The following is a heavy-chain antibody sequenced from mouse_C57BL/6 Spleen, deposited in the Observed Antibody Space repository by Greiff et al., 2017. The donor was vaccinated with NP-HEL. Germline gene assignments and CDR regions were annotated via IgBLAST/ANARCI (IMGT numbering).Heavy chain of an antibody. V-gene: IGHV5-17*01. CDR3: ASRKRFDY. CDR2: ISSGSSTI. J-gene: IGHJ2*01. Sequence: EVKLMESGGGLVKPGGSLKLSCAASGFTFSDYGMHWVRQAPEKGLEWVAYISSGSSTIYYADTVKGRFTISRDNAKNTLFLQMTSLRSDDTAMYYCASRKRFDYWGQGTTLTVSS. CDR1: GFTFSDYG.